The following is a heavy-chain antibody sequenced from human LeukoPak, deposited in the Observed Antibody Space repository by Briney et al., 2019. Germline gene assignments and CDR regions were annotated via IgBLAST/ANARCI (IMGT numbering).Heavy chain of an antibody. CDR2: IYYSGST. Sequence: PSETLSLTCTVSGGSISSYYWSWIRQPPGKGLEWIGYIYYSGSTNYNPSLKSRVTISVDTSKNQFSLKLSSVTAADTAVYYRARDNPGYYDSSGFDYWGQGTLVTVSS. D-gene: IGHD3-22*01. V-gene: IGHV4-59*01. CDR3: ARDNPGYYDSSGFDY. CDR1: GGSISSYY. J-gene: IGHJ4*02.